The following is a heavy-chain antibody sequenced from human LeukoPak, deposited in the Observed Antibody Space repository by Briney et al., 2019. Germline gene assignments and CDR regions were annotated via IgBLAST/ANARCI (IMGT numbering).Heavy chain of an antibody. CDR2: IYHSGST. CDR1: GYSISSGYY. V-gene: IGHV4-38-2*01. Sequence: PSETLSLTCAVSGYSISSGYYWGWIRQPPGKGLEWIGSIYHSGSTYYNPSLKSRVTISVDTSKNQFSLKLGSVTAADTAVYYCARHLGYCSSTSCSPYYFDYWGQGTLVTVSS. D-gene: IGHD2-2*01. J-gene: IGHJ4*02. CDR3: ARHLGYCSSTSCSPYYFDY.